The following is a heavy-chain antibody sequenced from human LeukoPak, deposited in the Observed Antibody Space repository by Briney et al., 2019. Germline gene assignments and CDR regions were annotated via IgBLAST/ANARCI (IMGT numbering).Heavy chain of an antibody. Sequence: VASVKVSCKASGYTFTGYYMHWVRQAPGQGLEWMGWINPNSGGTNYAQKFQGRVTMTRDTSISTAYMELSRLRSDDTAVYYCARPYSSGWYGRDDAFDIWGQGTMVTVSS. CDR3: ARPYSSGWYGRDDAFDI. J-gene: IGHJ3*02. CDR2: INPNSGGT. D-gene: IGHD6-19*01. CDR1: GYTFTGYY. V-gene: IGHV1-2*02.